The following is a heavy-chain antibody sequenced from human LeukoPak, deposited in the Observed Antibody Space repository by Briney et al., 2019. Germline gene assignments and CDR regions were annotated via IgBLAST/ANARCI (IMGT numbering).Heavy chain of an antibody. CDR2: ISGSGGGT. CDR3: AKDRQSRVSLGFDY. Sequence: PGGSLRLSCAASGFTFCSIAMSWVRQAPDKGLEWVSTISGSGGGTYYADSVKGRFTISRDNSKNTLYVQMNSLRAEDTAVYYCAKDRQSRVSLGFDYWRQGALVIVSS. D-gene: IGHD6-13*01. J-gene: IGHJ4*02. CDR1: GFTFCSIA. V-gene: IGHV3-23*01.